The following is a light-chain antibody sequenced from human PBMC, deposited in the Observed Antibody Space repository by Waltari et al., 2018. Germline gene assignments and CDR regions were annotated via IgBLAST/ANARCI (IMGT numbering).Light chain of an antibody. CDR2: GAS. CDR3: QQYNVWPPST. V-gene: IGKV3-15*01. J-gene: IGKJ2*02. Sequence: EILMTQSPATLSVSQGKPVTFSCRASQHVSNNLAWYQHKPGQAPRLLISGASTRASGVPARFSGSGSGTEFTLTISSLQSEDSAIYYCQQYNVWPPSTFGKGTKLEIK. CDR1: QHVSNN.